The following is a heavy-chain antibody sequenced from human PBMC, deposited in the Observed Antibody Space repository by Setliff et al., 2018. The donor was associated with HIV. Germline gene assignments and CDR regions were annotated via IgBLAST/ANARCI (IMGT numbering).Heavy chain of an antibody. D-gene: IGHD4-17*01. CDR1: GGSISFYY. CDR2: TFDNGNT. CDR3: ARDPPGHGDSNDY. V-gene: IGHV4-59*01. Sequence: PSETLSLTCSISGGSISFYYWNWLRQTPGKGLEWIAYTFDNGNTTYNPSLKSRVSMSIDTSKNQFSLRLTSVTAADTAVYYCARDPPGHGDSNDYWGQGTLVTVSS. J-gene: IGHJ4*02.